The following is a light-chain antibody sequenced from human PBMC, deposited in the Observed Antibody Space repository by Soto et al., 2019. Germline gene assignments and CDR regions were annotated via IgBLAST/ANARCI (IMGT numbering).Light chain of an antibody. J-gene: IGLJ2*01. CDR2: DVS. CDR3: SSYTTINTLV. Sequence: SALTQPASVSGSPGQSISISCTGTSSDVVGHDYVSWYQQLPGKAPKLMIYDVSYRPSGVSHRFSGSKSGNTASLTISGLQAEDEADYYCSSYTTINTLVFGGGTKLTVL. V-gene: IGLV2-14*01. CDR1: SSDVVGHDY.